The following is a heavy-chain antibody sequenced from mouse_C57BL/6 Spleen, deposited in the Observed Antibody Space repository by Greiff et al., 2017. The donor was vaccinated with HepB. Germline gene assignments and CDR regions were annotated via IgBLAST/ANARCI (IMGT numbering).Heavy chain of an antibody. J-gene: IGHJ4*01. D-gene: IGHD2-12*01. CDR2: IYPRSGNT. CDR1: GYTFTSYG. CDR3: ARNYTRYAMDY. V-gene: IGHV1-81*01. Sequence: LVESGAELARPGASVKLSCKASGYTFTSYGISWVKQRTGQGLEWIGEIYPRSGNTYYNEKFKGKATLTADKSSSTAYMELRSLTSEDSAVYFCARNYTRYAMDYWGQGTSVTVSS.